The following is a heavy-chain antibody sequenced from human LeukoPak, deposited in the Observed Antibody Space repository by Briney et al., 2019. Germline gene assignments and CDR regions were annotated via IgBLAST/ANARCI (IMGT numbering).Heavy chain of an antibody. CDR3: ARLYSGTRPPDY. D-gene: IGHD6-6*01. J-gene: IGHJ4*02. CDR2: IYYRGNT. CDR1: GDSISSTTYY. V-gene: IGHV4-39*01. Sequence: SETLSLTCTVSGDSISSTTYYWGFIRQPPGKGLEWIGSIYYRGNTCYNPSLKSRVTISVDTSNNQFSLKLSSVTAADTAVYYCARLYSGTRPPDYWGQGTLVTVSS.